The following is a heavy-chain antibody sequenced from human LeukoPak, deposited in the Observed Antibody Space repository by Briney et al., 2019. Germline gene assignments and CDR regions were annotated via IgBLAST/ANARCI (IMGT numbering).Heavy chain of an antibody. CDR1: GYSSTNYG. Sequence: GASVKVSCKASGYSSTNYGISWVRQAPGQGLEWMGWIHIYRGNTNYAQKFQGRVTMTTDTSTSTVYMEVRGLRSDDTAVYYCARDGRSGYDDYWGQGTLVTVSS. V-gene: IGHV1-18*01. CDR3: ARDGRSGYDDY. J-gene: IGHJ4*02. D-gene: IGHD6-25*01. CDR2: IHIYRGNT.